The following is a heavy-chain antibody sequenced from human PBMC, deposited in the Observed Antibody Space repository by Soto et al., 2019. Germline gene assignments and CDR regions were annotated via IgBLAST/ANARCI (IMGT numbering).Heavy chain of an antibody. Sequence: SETLSLTCTVSGGSISSYYWSWIRKPPGKGLEWIGYIYYSGSTNYNPSLKSRVTISVDTSKNQFSLKLSSVTAADTAVYYCARLPHIRMPPPQNYYGLDVWGQGTTVTVS. CDR1: GGSISSYY. CDR3: ARLPHIRMPPPQNYYGLDV. V-gene: IGHV4-59*01. J-gene: IGHJ6*02. D-gene: IGHD2-21*01. CDR2: IYYSGST.